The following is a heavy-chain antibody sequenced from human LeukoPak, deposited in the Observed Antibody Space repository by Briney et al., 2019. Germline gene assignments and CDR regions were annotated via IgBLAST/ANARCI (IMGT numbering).Heavy chain of an antibody. CDR1: GFTFSSYA. CDR3: AKTTSYDILTGSIFDY. CDR2: VSGSGGST. V-gene: IGHV3-23*01. J-gene: IGHJ4*02. D-gene: IGHD3-9*01. Sequence: PGGSLRLSCAASGFTFSSYAMSWVRQAPGKGLECVSAVSGSGGSTSYADSVKGRFTISRDNSKNTLYLQMNSLRVEDTAVYYCAKTTSYDILTGSIFDYWGQGVLVTVSS.